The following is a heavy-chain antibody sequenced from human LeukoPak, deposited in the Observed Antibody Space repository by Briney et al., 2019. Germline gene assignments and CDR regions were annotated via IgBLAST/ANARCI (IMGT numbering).Heavy chain of an antibody. V-gene: IGHV4-59*12. CDR3: ARSSSYGLFGV. CDR1: GGSISSYY. CDR2: IYYSGST. D-gene: IGHD5-18*01. Sequence: SETLSLTCTVSGGSISSYYWSWIRQPPGKGLEWIGYIYYSGSTNYNPSLKSRVTISVDTSKNQFSLKLSSVTAADTAVYYCARSSSYGLFGVWGKGTTVTVSS. J-gene: IGHJ6*04.